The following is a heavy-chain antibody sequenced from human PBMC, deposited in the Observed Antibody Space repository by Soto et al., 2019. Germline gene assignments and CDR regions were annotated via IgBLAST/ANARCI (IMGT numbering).Heavy chain of an antibody. CDR2: ISAYNGNT. V-gene: IGHV1-18*01. Sequence: ASVKVSCKASGYTFTSYGISWVRQAPGQGLEWMGWISAYNGNTNYAQKLQGRLTMTRDTSTSTVYMELSSLRSEDTAVYYCVRVDSSGYYYWGQGTQVTVSS. J-gene: IGHJ4*02. D-gene: IGHD3-22*01. CDR3: VRVDSSGYYY. CDR1: GYTFTSYG.